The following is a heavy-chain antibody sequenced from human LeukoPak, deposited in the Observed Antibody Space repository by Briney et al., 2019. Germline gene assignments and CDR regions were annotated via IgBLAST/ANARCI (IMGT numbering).Heavy chain of an antibody. CDR1: GFTLSTSW. D-gene: IGHD7-27*01. CDR2: INPDGLVT. CDR3: ARDPGWGAADY. V-gene: IGHV3-7*01. Sequence: GGSPSLSCAVSGFTLSTSWMSWVRLAPGKGLEWLADINPDGLVTFSAASVKGRFTISRDNAKNSVYLQMNSLRVEDTAVYYCARDPGWGAADYWGQGTLVTVSS. J-gene: IGHJ4*02.